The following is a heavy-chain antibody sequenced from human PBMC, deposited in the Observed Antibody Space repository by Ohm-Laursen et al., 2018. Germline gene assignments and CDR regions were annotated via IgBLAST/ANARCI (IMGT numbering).Heavy chain of an antibody. CDR3: AREQNYYDSRAAFDI. Sequence: GSLRLSCAASGFTFSDYYMSWIRQAPGKGLEWVSYISSSGSTIYYADSVKGRFTISRDNAKNSLYLQMNSLRAEDTAVYYCAREQNYYDSRAAFDIWGQGTMVTVSS. V-gene: IGHV3-11*01. D-gene: IGHD3-22*01. CDR1: GFTFSDYY. CDR2: ISSSGSTI. J-gene: IGHJ3*02.